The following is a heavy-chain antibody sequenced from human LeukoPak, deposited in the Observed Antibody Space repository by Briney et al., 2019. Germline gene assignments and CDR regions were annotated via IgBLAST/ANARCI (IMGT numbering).Heavy chain of an antibody. CDR1: GFTFSSYG. V-gene: IGHV3-30*02. D-gene: IGHD3-10*01. CDR2: IRYDGSNK. J-gene: IGHJ4*02. Sequence: GGSLRLSCAASGFTFSSYGMHWVRQAPGKGLEWVAFIRYDGSNKYYADSVKGRFTISRDNSKNTLYLQMNSLRAEDTAVYYCAKDYYGSGSYPYHFDYWGQGTLITVSS. CDR3: AKDYYGSGSYPYHFDY.